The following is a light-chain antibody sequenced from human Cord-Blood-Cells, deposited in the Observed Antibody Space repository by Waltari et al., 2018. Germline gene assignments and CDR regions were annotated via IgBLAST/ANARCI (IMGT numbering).Light chain of an antibody. J-gene: IGLJ1*01. CDR3: SSYTSSSTYV. V-gene: IGLV2-18*02. CDR2: EVS. Sequence: QSALTQPPSVSGPPGQSVTISCTGTSSDVGSYNRFSWYQQPPGTAPKLMIYEVSNRPSGVPDRFSGSKSGNTASLTISGLQAEDEADYYCSSYTSSSTYVFGTGTKVTVL. CDR1: SSDVGSYNR.